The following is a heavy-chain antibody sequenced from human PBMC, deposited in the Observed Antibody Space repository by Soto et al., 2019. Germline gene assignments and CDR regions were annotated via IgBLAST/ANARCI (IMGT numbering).Heavy chain of an antibody. J-gene: IGHJ6*03. V-gene: IGHV3-21*01. CDR2: ISGSSSYI. CDR1: GFSFSDYS. Sequence: EVQLVESGGGLVKPGGSLRLSCAASGFSFSDYSMNWVRQAPGKGLEWVSSISGSSSYIYYADSLKGRVTVSRDNAEKSLYLQMNSPRAEDTAVYYCARDGAYCSGTGCRDYYHYMDVWGKGTTVTVSS. CDR3: ARDGAYCSGTGCRDYYHYMDV. D-gene: IGHD2-2*01.